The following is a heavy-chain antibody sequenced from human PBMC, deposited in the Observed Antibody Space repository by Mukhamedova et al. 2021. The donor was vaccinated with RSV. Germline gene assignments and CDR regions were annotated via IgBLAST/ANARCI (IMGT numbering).Heavy chain of an antibody. D-gene: IGHD2-15*01. J-gene: IGHJ5*02. CDR2: MNPNSGNT. CDR3: ARVRRGYCSGGSCYWFDP. V-gene: IGHV1-8*01. Sequence: GWMNPNSGNTGYAQKFQGRVTMTRNTSISTAYMELSSLRSEDTAVYYCARVRRGYCSGGSCYWFDPWGQGTLVPVSS.